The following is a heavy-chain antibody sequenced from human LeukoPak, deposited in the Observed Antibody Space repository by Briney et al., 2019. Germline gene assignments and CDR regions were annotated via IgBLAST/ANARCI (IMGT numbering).Heavy chain of an antibody. CDR1: GGSISSYY. Sequence: SETLSLTCTVSGGSISSYYWSWIRQPPAQGLEWIGYSYYSGSTNYNPSLKSRVTISVETSTNQISLKLSSVTAADTAVSYCSRTRRCCDLGGPWDYWGQGTLVTVSS. D-gene: IGHD3-9*01. CDR3: SRTRRCCDLGGPWDY. CDR2: SYYSGST. V-gene: IGHV4-59*08. J-gene: IGHJ4*02.